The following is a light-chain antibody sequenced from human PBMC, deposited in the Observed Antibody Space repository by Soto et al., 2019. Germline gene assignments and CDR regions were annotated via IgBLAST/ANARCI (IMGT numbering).Light chain of an antibody. J-gene: IGKJ1*01. CDR1: QDIGHY. CDR2: DTS. CDR3: QHYNSYSEA. V-gene: IGKV1D-8*01. Sequence: VIWMTQSPSFLSAIRGDRVTISCRMSQDIGHYLAWYRQKPGKAPELLIYDTSRLQTGAPSRFSGSGSGTYFTLTISSLQSDDFATYYCQHYNSYSEAFGQGTKVELK.